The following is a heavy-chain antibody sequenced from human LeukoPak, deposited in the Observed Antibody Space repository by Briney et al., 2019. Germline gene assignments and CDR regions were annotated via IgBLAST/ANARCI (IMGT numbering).Heavy chain of an antibody. V-gene: IGHV3-23*01. CDR3: AKTKAFTSGFPLDF. J-gene: IGHJ4*02. CDR1: GFTFTSYY. Sequence: QPGGSLRLSCAASGFTFTSYYMHWVRQAPGKGLVWVSSISGSGGSIYDADSVKGRFTISRDNSKNTLYLQMNSLRAEDTAVYYCAKTKAFTSGFPLDFWGQGTLVTVSS. D-gene: IGHD3-22*01. CDR2: ISGSGGSI.